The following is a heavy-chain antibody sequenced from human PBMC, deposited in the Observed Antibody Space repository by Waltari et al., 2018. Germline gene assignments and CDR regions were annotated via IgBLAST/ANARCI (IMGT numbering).Heavy chain of an antibody. V-gene: IGHV1-69*05. CDR1: VATFRSYV. CDR3: ARGWLEVGPFDY. J-gene: IGHJ4*02. CDR2: IIPVLGTT. D-gene: IGHD2-2*01. Sequence: QVQLVQSGAEVKKPGSSVKVSCKASVATFRSYVITWVRQAPGQGLEWMGGIIPVLGTTNYAQKFQGRVTISTDVSTTTAYVDLSRLRSDDTAVYYCARGWLEVGPFDYWGQGTLVTVSS.